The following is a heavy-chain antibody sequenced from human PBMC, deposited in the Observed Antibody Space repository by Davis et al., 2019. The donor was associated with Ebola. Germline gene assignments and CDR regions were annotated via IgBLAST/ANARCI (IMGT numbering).Heavy chain of an antibody. CDR1: GYTFTSYG. Sequence: ASVKVSCKASGYTFTSYGISWVRQAPGQGLEWMGWISAYNGNTNYAQKFQGRVTMTRNTSISTAYMELSSLRSEDTAVYYCARGRYSSSSYLGNWGQGTLVTVSS. V-gene: IGHV1-18*01. J-gene: IGHJ4*02. CDR3: ARGRYSSSSYLGN. D-gene: IGHD6-6*01. CDR2: ISAYNGNT.